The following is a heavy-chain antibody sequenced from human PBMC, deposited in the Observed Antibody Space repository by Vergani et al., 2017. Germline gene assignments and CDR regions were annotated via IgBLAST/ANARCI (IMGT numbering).Heavy chain of an antibody. CDR1: GGTFSSYA. CDR2: IIPIFGTA. CDR3: ARAMTPTSWFGELLRTLDAFDI. D-gene: IGHD3-10*01. Sequence: QVQLVQSGAEVKKPGSSVKVSCKASGGTFSSYAISWVRQAPGQRLEWMGRIIPIFGTANYAQKFQGRVTITADESTSTAYMELSSLRSEDTAVYYCARAMTPTSWFGELLRTLDAFDIWGQGTMVTVSS. J-gene: IGHJ3*02. V-gene: IGHV1-69*13.